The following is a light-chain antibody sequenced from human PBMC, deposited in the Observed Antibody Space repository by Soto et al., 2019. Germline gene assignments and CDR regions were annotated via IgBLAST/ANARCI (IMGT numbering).Light chain of an antibody. CDR1: SSDIGAGYH. CDR2: DNS. V-gene: IGLV1-40*01. CDR3: QSYDSSLSGSRV. Sequence: QAVVTQPPSVSGAPGQRVAISFTGSSSDIGAGYHVHWYQQLPGTAPKLLIYDNSNRPSGVPDRFSGSKSGTSASLAITGLQAEDEAHYYCQSYDSSLSGSRVFGGGTKVTVL. J-gene: IGLJ3*02.